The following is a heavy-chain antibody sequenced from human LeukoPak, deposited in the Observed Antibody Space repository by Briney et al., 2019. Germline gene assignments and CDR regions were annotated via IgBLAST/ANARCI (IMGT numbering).Heavy chain of an antibody. CDR2: IKSDGSST. J-gene: IGHJ5*02. V-gene: IGHV3-74*01. CDR3: ARNIAARWFDP. CDR1: GFTFSTYW. Sequence: GGSLRLSCAASGFTFSTYWMHWVRQAPGKGLVWVSRIKSDGSSTSYADFVKGRFTISRDNAKNTLYLQMNSLRAEDMAVYYCARNIAARWFDPWGQGTLVTVSS. D-gene: IGHD6-6*01.